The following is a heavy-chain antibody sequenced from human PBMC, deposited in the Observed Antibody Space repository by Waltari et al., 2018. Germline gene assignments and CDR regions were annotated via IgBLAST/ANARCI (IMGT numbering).Heavy chain of an antibody. CDR3: AFSSSGRNYYYYYGMDV. CDR2: LDPEEEET. D-gene: IGHD6-6*01. Sequence: QVQLVQSGAEVKKPGASVKVSCKVSGYTLTELSMHWVRQAPGKGLEWMGGLDPEEEETSYAQTVQGRVTMTEDTSTDTAYMELSSLRSEDTAVYYCAFSSSGRNYYYYYGMDVWGQGTTVTVSS. J-gene: IGHJ6*02. CDR1: GYTLTELS. V-gene: IGHV1-24*01.